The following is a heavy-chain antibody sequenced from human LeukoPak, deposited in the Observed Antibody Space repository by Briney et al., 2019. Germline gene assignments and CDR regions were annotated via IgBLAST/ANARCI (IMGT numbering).Heavy chain of an antibody. D-gene: IGHD6-19*01. Sequence: SQTLSLTCAISGDSVSSNSAAWVWIRQSPSRGLEWLGRTYYRSKWFNDYAVSVESRITVNPDTSKNQFSLQLNSVTPEDTAVYYCARDGQWVSTFDYWGQGTPVPSPQ. CDR1: GDSVSSNSAA. CDR3: ARDGQWVSTFDY. V-gene: IGHV6-1*01. CDR2: TYYRSKWFN. J-gene: IGHJ4*02.